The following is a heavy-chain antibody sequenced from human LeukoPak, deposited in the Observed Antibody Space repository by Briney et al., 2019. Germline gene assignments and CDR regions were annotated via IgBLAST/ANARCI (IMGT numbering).Heavy chain of an antibody. J-gene: IGHJ4*02. CDR1: GFTVRNNY. Sequence: GGSLRLSCAASGFTVRNNYMSWVRQAPGKGLEWVSVKGRFTISRDNSKNTLYLQMNSLRAEDTAVYYCVRDGGVSGYDLLDYWGQGTLVTVSS. CDR3: VRDGGVSGYDLLDY. V-gene: IGHV3-66*01. D-gene: IGHD5-12*01.